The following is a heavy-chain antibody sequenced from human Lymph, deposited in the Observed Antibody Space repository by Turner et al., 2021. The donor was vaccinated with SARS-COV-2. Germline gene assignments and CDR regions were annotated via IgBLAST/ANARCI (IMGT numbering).Heavy chain of an antibody. D-gene: IGHD2-21*02. J-gene: IGHJ4*02. CDR1: GCTFSSDS. CDR3: ARGPPDFPYYFDY. V-gene: IGHV3-21*01. CDR2: ITFTSSYI. Sequence: EVQLVESGGGLVKPGGSLRLSCAASGCTFSSDSMNWVRQAPGKGLEWVSSITFTSSYIYYADSVKGRFTISRDNAKNSLYLQMNSLRAEDTAVYYCARGPPDFPYYFDYWGQGTLVTVSS.